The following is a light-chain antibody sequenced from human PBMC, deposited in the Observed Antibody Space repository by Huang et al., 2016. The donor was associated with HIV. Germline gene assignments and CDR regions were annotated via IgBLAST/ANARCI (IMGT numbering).Light chain of an antibody. V-gene: IGKV3-20*01. J-gene: IGKJ3*01. CDR2: GAS. CDR3: HQYGTSPFT. CDR1: QSVSRNY. Sequence: EIVLTQSPGTLSFSPGERATLSCRASQSVSRNYLAWYQHKPGQAPRLVIFGASSRASGIPDRISGSGSGTDFTLTINRVEPDDFAVYYCHQYGTSPFTFGPGTKVDSK.